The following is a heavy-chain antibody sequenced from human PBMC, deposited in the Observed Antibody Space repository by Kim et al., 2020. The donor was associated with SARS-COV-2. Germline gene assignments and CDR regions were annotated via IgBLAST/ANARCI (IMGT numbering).Heavy chain of an antibody. Sequence: SETLSLTCTVSGGSISSSSYYWGWIRQPPGKGLEWIGSIYYSGSTYDNPSLKSRVTISVDTSKNQFSLKLSSVTAADTAVYYCARLDYDSSGRTYGMDVWGQGTTVTVSS. J-gene: IGHJ6*02. CDR1: GGSISSSSYY. D-gene: IGHD3-22*01. CDR3: ARLDYDSSGRTYGMDV. CDR2: IYYSGST. V-gene: IGHV4-39*01.